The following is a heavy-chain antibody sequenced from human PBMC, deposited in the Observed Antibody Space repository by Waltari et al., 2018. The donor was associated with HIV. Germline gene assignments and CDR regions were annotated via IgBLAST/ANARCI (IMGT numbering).Heavy chain of an antibody. V-gene: IGHV4-34*02. CDR1: NASFRDYY. CDR3: AGGRDSREQRLVAGFDF. Sequence: QVQLQQWGAGLLTPSDTLSLTCAVYNASFRDYYWTWIRQIPGKRLEWIGEINHRGSTDYNPSLKSRVTMSSDMSKRQFSMRLKSVVAADTALYFCAGGRDSREQRLVAGFDFWGRGTLVTVSS. CDR2: INHRGST. J-gene: IGHJ4*02. D-gene: IGHD2-8*02.